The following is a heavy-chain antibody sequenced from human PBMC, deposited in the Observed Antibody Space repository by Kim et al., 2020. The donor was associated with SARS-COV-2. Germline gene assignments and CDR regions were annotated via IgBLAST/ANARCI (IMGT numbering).Heavy chain of an antibody. V-gene: IGHV1-3*01. Sequence: ASVKVSCKASGYTFTSYAMHWVRQAPGQRLEWMGWINAGNGNTKYSQKFQGRVTITRDTSASTAYMELSSLRSEDTAVYYCARCPSTTRASYYYYGMDVWGQGTTVTVSS. J-gene: IGHJ6*02. CDR3: ARCPSTTRASYYYYGMDV. D-gene: IGHD2-2*01. CDR1: GYTFTSYA. CDR2: INAGNGNT.